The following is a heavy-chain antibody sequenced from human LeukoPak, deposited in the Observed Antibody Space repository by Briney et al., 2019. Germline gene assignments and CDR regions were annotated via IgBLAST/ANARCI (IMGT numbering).Heavy chain of an antibody. CDR3: ARMTGILTGYYPDAFDI. CDR2: IYYSGST. D-gene: IGHD3-9*01. Sequence: PSETLSLTCTVSGGSISSYSWSWIRQPPGKGLEWIGYIYYSGSTNYNPSLKSRVTISVDTSKNQFSLKLSSVTAADTAVYYCARMTGILTGYYPDAFDIWGQGTMVTVSS. CDR1: GGSISSYS. V-gene: IGHV4-59*01. J-gene: IGHJ3*02.